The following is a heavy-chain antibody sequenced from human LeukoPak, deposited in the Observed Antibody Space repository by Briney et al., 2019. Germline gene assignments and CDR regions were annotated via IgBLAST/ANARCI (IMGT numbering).Heavy chain of an antibody. Sequence: SETLSLTCTVSGGSISSYYWSWLRQPAGKGLEWIGRIYTSGSTNYNPSLKSRVTISVDTSKNQFSLKLSSVTAADTAVYYCARGEFGCTGSYFLYFDYWGREPWSPSPQ. D-gene: IGHD1-26*01. CDR1: GGSISSYY. J-gene: IGHJ4*02. V-gene: IGHV4-4*07. CDR3: ARGEFGCTGSYFLYFDY. CDR2: IYTSGST.